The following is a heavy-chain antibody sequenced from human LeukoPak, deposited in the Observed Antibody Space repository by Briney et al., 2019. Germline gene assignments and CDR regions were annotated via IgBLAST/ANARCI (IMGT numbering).Heavy chain of an antibody. V-gene: IGHV4-4*07. CDR3: ARAGWAIVATSFDY. J-gene: IGHJ4*02. CDR2: IYTSGST. D-gene: IGHD5-12*01. Sequence: PETLSLTCTVSGGSISSYYWSWIRQPAGKGLEWIGRIYTSGSTNYNPSLKSRVTMSVDTSKNQFSLKLSSVTAADTAVYYCARAGWAIVATSFDYWGQGTLVTVSS. CDR1: GGSISSYY.